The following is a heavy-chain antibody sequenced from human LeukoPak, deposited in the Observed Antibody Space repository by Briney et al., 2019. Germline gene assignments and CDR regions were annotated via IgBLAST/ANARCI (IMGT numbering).Heavy chain of an antibody. V-gene: IGHV5-51*01. J-gene: IGHJ4*02. CDR1: GYSFTSYW. CDR2: IYPGDSDT. Sequence: GESLKISCKGSGYSFTSYWIGWVRQVPGKGLEWMGIIYPGDSDTRYSPSFQGQVTISADKSISTAYLQWSSLKASDTAMYYCASTRGYSYGYPRYYFDYWGQGTLVTVSS. D-gene: IGHD5-18*01. CDR3: ASTRGYSYGYPRYYFDY.